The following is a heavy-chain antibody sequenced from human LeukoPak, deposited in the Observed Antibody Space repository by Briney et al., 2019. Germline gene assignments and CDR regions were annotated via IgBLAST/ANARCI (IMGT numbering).Heavy chain of an antibody. Sequence: SETLSLTCTVSGASISSSYWSWIRQPPGERLEWIGFIYYNGNTNSNPYLKSRVTISADTSKNQFSLKLTSVTAADTAVYYCVRGNYDNRGYSNAFDIWGQGTMVTVSS. J-gene: IGHJ3*02. CDR2: IYYNGNT. D-gene: IGHD3-22*01. CDR1: GASISSSY. V-gene: IGHV4-59*01. CDR3: VRGNYDNRGYSNAFDI.